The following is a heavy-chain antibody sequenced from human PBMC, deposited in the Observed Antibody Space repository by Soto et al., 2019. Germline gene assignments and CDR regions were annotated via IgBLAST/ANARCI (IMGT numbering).Heavy chain of an antibody. CDR1: GYTFTSYA. CDR3: ATGWFGEFVYYFDY. D-gene: IGHD3-10*01. J-gene: IGHJ4*02. Sequence: QVQLVQSGAEVKKPGASVNVSCKASGYTFTSYAFSWVRQAPGQGLEWMGWISAYNGNTNYAQELQGRVTMTTDTSTSTAYMELRSLRSDDTAVYYCATGWFGEFVYYFDYWGQGTLVTVSS. CDR2: ISAYNGNT. V-gene: IGHV1-18*01.